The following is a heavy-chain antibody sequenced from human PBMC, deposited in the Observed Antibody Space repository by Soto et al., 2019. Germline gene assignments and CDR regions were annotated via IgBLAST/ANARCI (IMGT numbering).Heavy chain of an antibody. CDR2: ISSSSSTI. J-gene: IGHJ6*03. CDR1: GFTFSSYS. V-gene: IGHV3-48*01. CDR3: ARDMAAAGQYYYYMDV. D-gene: IGHD6-13*01. Sequence: GGSLRLSCAASGFTFSSYSMNWVRQAPGKGLEWVSYISSSSSTIYYADSVKGRFTISRDNAKNSLYLQMNSLRAEDTAVYYCARDMAAAGQYYYYMDVWGKGTTVTISS.